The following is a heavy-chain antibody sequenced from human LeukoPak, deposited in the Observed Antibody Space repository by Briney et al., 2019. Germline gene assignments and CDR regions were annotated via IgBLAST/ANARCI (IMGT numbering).Heavy chain of an antibody. CDR3: ARANTVTTVYYGMDV. CDR1: GYTFTSYY. V-gene: IGHV1-46*01. CDR2: INPSGGST. Sequence: ASVKVSCTASGYTFTSYYMHWVRQAPGQGLEWMGIINPSGGSTSHPQKFQGRVTMTRDTSTRTVYMGLSSVRSEDTAVYYCARANTVTTVYYGMDVWGQGPTVTVSS. J-gene: IGHJ6*02. D-gene: IGHD4-17*01.